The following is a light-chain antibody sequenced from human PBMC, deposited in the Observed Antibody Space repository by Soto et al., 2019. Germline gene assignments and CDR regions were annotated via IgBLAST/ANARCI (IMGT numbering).Light chain of an antibody. CDR3: QQYNDWPPFT. CDR2: GAS. Sequence: ETVMTQSPATLSVSPGEGATLSCRASQSVSSKLAWFQQKPGQAPRLLIYGASTRATGIPARFSGSGSGTEFTLTISGLQSEDFAVYYCQQYNDWPPFTFGQWTKREIK. J-gene: IGKJ2*01. CDR1: QSVSSK. V-gene: IGKV3-15*01.